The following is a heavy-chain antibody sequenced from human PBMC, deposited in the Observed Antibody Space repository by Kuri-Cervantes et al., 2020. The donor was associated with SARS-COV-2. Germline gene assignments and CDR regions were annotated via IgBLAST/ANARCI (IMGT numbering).Heavy chain of an antibody. V-gene: IGHV3-21*01. CDR1: GFTFSSYS. J-gene: IGHJ4*02. CDR2: ISNSGSYI. D-gene: IGHD3-3*01. CDR3: ARDCYDFNNGYYTGQFAY. Sequence: GESLKISCAVSGFTFSSYSMSWVRQAPGKGLEWVSSISNSGSYIYYADSVTGRFTISRDNAKNSLYLQMNSLRAEDTAVYYCARDCYDFNNGYYTGQFAYWGQGTLVTVSS.